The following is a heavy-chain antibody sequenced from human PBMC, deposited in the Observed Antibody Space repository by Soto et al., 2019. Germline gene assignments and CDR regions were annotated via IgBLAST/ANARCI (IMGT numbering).Heavy chain of an antibody. V-gene: IGHV3-33*01. CDR2: IWYDGSNK. D-gene: IGHD6-19*01. Sequence: HPGGSLRLSCAASGFTFSSYGMHWVRQAPGKGLEWVAVIWYDGSNKYYADSVKGRFTISRDNSKNTLYLQMNSLRAEDTAVYYCARPISSGWYGDDAFDIWGQGTMVTVSS. J-gene: IGHJ3*02. CDR1: GFTFSSYG. CDR3: ARPISSGWYGDDAFDI.